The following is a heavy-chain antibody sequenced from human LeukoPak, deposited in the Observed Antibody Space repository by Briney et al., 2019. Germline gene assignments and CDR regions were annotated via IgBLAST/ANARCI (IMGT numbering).Heavy chain of an antibody. CDR1: GYTFTSYG. D-gene: IGHD4-17*01. J-gene: IGHJ6*03. V-gene: IGHV1-18*01. CDR3: ARTSLNDYGEILGYYMDV. Sequence: AAVKVSCKASGYTFTSYGISWVRQAPGQGLEWMGWISAYNGNTSYAQKFQGRITMTTDTSTSTAYMELRSLRYDDTAVYYCARTSLNDYGEILGYYMDVWGKGTTVTVSS. CDR2: ISAYNGNT.